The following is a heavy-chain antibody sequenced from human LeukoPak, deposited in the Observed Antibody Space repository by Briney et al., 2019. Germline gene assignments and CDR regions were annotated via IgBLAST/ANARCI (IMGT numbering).Heavy chain of an antibody. V-gene: IGHV3-7*01. CDR1: GFTFSSYW. Sequence: PGGSLRLSCAASGFTFSSYWMSWMRQAPGKGLEWVANIKYDGEEEYYVDSVKGRFTISRDNAKNSLYLQLNSLRVEDTAVYYCRSGGAAPGAFDNWGQGTLVTVS. D-gene: IGHD6-13*01. CDR2: IKYDGEEE. J-gene: IGHJ4*02. CDR3: RSGGAAPGAFDN.